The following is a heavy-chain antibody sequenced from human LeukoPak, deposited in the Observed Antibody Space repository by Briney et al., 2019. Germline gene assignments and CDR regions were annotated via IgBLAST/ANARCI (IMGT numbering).Heavy chain of an antibody. CDR3: ARLTVTARIYNCFDP. J-gene: IGHJ5*02. V-gene: IGHV4-59*01. CDR2: IYYSGST. Sequence: KPSETLSLTCTVPGGSISSYYWSWIRQPPGKGLEWIGYIYYSGSTNYNPSLKSRVTISVDTSKNQFSLKLGSVTAADTAVYYCARLTVTARIYNCFDPWGQGTLVTVSS. D-gene: IGHD4-11*01. CDR1: GGSISSYY.